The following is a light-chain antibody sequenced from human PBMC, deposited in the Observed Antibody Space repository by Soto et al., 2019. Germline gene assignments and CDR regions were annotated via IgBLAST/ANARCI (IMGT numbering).Light chain of an antibody. CDR3: MEVLQSPYT. CDR1: QSLLKNNGHNY. Sequence: DIVMTQSPLSLAVTPGEPASISCTSSQSLLKNNGHNYLDWYLQKPGQSPQLLIYVASNRASGVPARIIGRGSGTDFTLEISRVEAEDVGVYYCMEVLQSPYTFGQGTKLEIK. V-gene: IGKV2-28*01. J-gene: IGKJ2*01. CDR2: VAS.